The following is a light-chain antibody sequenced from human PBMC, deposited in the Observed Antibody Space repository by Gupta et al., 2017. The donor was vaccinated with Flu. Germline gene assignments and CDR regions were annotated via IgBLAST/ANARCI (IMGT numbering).Light chain of an antibody. CDR1: HGRGERDGNNY. J-gene: IGKJ1*01. V-gene: IGKV2-30*01. CDR3: KQGQHWPWA. Sequence: VTVGETAYIYGRPSHGRGERDGNNYLNWFQQKPGHAPRRLIYKASHRDGGVPDRFSGSGLGTDFTLKISRGEAEDVGFYFCKQGQHWPWAFGQGTPVEIK. CDR2: KAS.